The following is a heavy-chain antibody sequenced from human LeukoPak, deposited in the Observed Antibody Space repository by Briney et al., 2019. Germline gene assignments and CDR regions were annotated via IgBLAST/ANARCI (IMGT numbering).Heavy chain of an antibody. V-gene: IGHV1-2*02. CDR3: AREGPAMSMTTNVFEDH. D-gene: IGHD1-14*01. CDR2: INPNSGGT. Sequence: GASVKVSCKASGYTFTGYYMHWVRQAPGQGLEWMGWINPNSGGTNYAQKFQGRVTMTRDTSISTAYMELSRLRSDDTAVYYCAREGPAMSMTTNVFEDHWGQGTLVTVSS. CDR1: GYTFTGYY. J-gene: IGHJ4*02.